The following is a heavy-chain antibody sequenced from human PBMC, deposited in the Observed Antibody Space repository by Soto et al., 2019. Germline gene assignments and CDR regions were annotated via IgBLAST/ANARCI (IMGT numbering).Heavy chain of an antibody. CDR3: AKDRVATRYYYYYGMDV. Sequence: QVQLVESGGGVVQPGRSLRLSCAASGFIFSSYGMHWVRQAPGKGLEWVAVISYDGSNKYYADSVKGRFTISRDNSKNTLYLQMNSLRAEDSAVYYCAKDRVATRYYYYYGMDVWGQGTTVTVSS. J-gene: IGHJ6*02. V-gene: IGHV3-30*18. D-gene: IGHD5-12*01. CDR2: ISYDGSNK. CDR1: GFIFSSYG.